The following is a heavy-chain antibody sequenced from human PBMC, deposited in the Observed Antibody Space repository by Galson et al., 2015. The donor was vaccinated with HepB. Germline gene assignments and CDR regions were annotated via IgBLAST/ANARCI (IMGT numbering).Heavy chain of an antibody. Sequence: SLRLSCAASGFTFTGYAMNWVRQAPGRGLEWIASISSGSMYIYYADSMKGRVTISRDNARNSVYLQMTGLSAEDTAVYYCARDSASWSRDYWGQGTLVTVSS. J-gene: IGHJ4*02. CDR1: GFTFTGYA. D-gene: IGHD6-19*01. CDR2: ISSGSMYI. CDR3: ARDSASWSRDY. V-gene: IGHV3-21*01.